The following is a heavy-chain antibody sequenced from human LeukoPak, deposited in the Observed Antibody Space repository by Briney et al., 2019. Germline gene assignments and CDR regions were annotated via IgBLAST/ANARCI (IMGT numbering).Heavy chain of an antibody. V-gene: IGHV6-1*01. CDR1: GDSVSSNSAT. D-gene: IGHD3-3*02. J-gene: IGHJ4*02. CDR3: ASTHLYFDY. CDR2: TYYRSEWYY. Sequence: KPSQTLSLTCAISGDSVSSNSATWHWIRQSPSRGLEWLGRTYYRSEWYYDYAVSVKSRITINPDTSKNQFSLQLNSVTPEDTAVYYCASTHLYFDYWGQGTLVTVSS.